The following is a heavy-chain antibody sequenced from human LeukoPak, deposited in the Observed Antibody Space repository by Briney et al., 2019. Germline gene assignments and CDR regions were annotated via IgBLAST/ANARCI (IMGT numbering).Heavy chain of an antibody. Sequence: SETLSLTCTVSGGSISGSSYYWGWIRQPPGKGLEWIGYIYYSGSTNYNPSLKSRVTISVDTSKNQFSLKLSSVTAADTAVYYCARVGRFLEWLPYHDAFDIWGQGTMVTVSS. V-gene: IGHV4-61*05. J-gene: IGHJ3*02. D-gene: IGHD3-3*01. CDR1: GGSISGSSYY. CDR3: ARVGRFLEWLPYHDAFDI. CDR2: IYYSGST.